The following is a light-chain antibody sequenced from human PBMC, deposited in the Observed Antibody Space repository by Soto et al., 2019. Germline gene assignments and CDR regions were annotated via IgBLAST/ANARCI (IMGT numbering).Light chain of an antibody. CDR3: QQYDSYPLT. V-gene: IGKV1-5*02. J-gene: IGKJ4*01. Sequence: DIQMTQSPSTLSASVGDRVTIICRASQSINRWLAWYQQTPGKAPKLLIHDASSLESGVPLRFSGTGAGTDFTLTISSLQSDDFATYDGQQYDSYPLTFGGGTKVEIK. CDR2: DAS. CDR1: QSINRW.